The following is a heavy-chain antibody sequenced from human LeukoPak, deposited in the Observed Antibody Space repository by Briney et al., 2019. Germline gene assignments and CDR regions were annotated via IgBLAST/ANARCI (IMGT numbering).Heavy chain of an antibody. D-gene: IGHD6-13*01. CDR1: GFTFSSYE. CDR2: ISSSGSTI. V-gene: IGHV3-48*03. Sequence: PGGSLRLSCAASGFTFSSYEMNWVRQAPGKGLEWVSYISSSGSTIYYADSVKGRFTISRDNAKNSLYLQMNSLRAEDTAVYYCARDIASARSRAAGNYWGQGTLVTVSS. J-gene: IGHJ4*02. CDR3: ARDIASARSRAAGNY.